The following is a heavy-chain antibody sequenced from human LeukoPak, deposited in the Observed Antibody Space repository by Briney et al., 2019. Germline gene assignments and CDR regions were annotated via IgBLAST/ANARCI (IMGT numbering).Heavy chain of an antibody. CDR2: ISSSSSYI. CDR3: AREDCSGGSCYLDI. J-gene: IGHJ3*02. Sequence: SGGSLRLSCAASGFTFSSYSMNWVRQAPGKGLEWVSSISSSSSYIYYADSVKGRFTISRDNAKNSLYLQMNSVRAEDTAVYYCAREDCSGGSCYLDIWGQGTMVTVSS. D-gene: IGHD2-15*01. CDR1: GFTFSSYS. V-gene: IGHV3-21*01.